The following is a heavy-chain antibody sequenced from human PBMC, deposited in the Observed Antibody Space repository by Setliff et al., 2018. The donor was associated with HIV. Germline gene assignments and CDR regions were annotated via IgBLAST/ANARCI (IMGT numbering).Heavy chain of an antibody. Sequence: ASVKVSCKASGYTFRTYGIHWMRQAPGQRLEYLGWINTANGNTKYSQDLQGRVSITSDTSASTSYKELSSLRSQDMAVYYCARGPLFGDQYYPYHYMDVWGKGTTVTVSS. CDR2: INTANGNT. J-gene: IGHJ6*03. D-gene: IGHD3-3*01. V-gene: IGHV1-3*03. CDR1: GYTFRTYG. CDR3: ARGPLFGDQYYPYHYMDV.